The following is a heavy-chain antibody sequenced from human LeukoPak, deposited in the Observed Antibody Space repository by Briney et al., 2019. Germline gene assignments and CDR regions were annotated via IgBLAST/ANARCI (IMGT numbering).Heavy chain of an antibody. V-gene: IGHV4-4*07. CDR3: ARDYYYDSSGYQLDY. Sequence: SETLSLTCAVYGGSFSGYYWSWIRQPAGKGLEWIGRIYTSGSTNYNPSLKSLVTMSVDTSKNQFSLKLSSVTAADTAVYYCARDYYYDSSGYQLDYWGQGTLVTVSS. J-gene: IGHJ4*02. CDR1: GGSFSGYY. CDR2: IYTSGST. D-gene: IGHD3-22*01.